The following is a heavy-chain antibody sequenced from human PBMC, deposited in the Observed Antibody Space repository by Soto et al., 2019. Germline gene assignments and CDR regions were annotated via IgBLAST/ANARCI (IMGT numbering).Heavy chain of an antibody. Sequence: SVKVSCKASGFTFTSSAVQWVRQARGQRLEWIGWIVVGSGNTNYAQKFQERVTITRDMSTSTAYMELSSLRSEDTAVYYCAADEDYSGSYRCYYGMDVWGQGTTVTVSS. V-gene: IGHV1-58*01. CDR1: GFTFTSSA. J-gene: IGHJ6*02. CDR2: IVVGSGNT. CDR3: AADEDYSGSYRCYYGMDV. D-gene: IGHD1-26*01.